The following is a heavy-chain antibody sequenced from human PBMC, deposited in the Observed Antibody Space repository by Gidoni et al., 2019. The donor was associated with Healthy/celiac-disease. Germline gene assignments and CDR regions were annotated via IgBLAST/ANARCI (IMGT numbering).Heavy chain of an antibody. J-gene: IGHJ4*02. CDR1: GFTFDDYA. V-gene: IGHV3-9*01. D-gene: IGHD6-19*01. CDR3: AKVTPRAVAGMYYFDY. CDR2: ISWNSGSI. Sequence: EVQLVESGGGLVQPGRSLRLSCAASGFTFDDYAMHWVRQAPGKGLEWVSGISWNSGSIGYADSVKGRFTISRDNAKNSLYLQMNSLRAEDTALYYCAKVTPRAVAGMYYFDYWGQGTLVTVSS.